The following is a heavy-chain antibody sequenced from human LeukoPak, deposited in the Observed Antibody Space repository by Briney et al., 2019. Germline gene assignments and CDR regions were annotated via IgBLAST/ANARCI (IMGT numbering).Heavy chain of an antibody. CDR1: GFTFSSYG. CDR2: ISGSGGST. D-gene: IGHD2-15*01. CDR3: VRAGYCSGDSCFGDAFDI. Sequence: GGSLRLSCAASGFTFSSYGMHWVRQAPGKGLEWVSAISGSGGSTYYADSVKGRFTISRDNAKNSLYLQMNSLRVEDTALYYCVRAGYCSGDSCFGDAFDIWGQGTMVTVSS. J-gene: IGHJ3*02. V-gene: IGHV3-48*01.